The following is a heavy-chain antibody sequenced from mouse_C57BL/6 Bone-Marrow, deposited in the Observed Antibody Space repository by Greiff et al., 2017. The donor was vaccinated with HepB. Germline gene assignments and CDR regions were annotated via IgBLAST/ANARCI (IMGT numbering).Heavy chain of an antibody. CDR1: GYTFTSYW. Sequence: QVHVKQPGAELVKPGASVKMSCKASGYTFTSYWITWVKQRPGQGLEWIGDIYPGSGSTNYNEKFKSKATLTVDTSSSTAYMQLSSLTSEDSAVYYCARLHGSSPYYYAMDYWGQGTSVTVSS. J-gene: IGHJ4*01. CDR2: IYPGSGST. CDR3: ARLHGSSPYYYAMDY. D-gene: IGHD1-1*01. V-gene: IGHV1-55*01.